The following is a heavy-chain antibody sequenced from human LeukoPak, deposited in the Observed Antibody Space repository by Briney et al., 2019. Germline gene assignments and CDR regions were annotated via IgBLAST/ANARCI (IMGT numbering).Heavy chain of an antibody. V-gene: IGHV4-59*01. CDR3: ARGRGIDRFDY. D-gene: IGHD6-13*01. CDR1: GGSISSYY. J-gene: IGHJ4*02. CDR2: IYYSGST. Sequence: SETLSLTCTVSGGSISSYYWSWIRQPPGKGLEWIGYIYYSGSTNYNPSLKSRVTISVDTSKNQFSLKLSSVTAADAAVYYCARGRGIDRFDYWGQGTLVTVSS.